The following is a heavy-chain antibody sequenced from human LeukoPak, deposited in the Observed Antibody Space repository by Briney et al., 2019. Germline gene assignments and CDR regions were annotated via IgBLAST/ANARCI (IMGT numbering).Heavy chain of an antibody. CDR3: ARVTLPAAPFDP. CDR1: GGSISSYY. J-gene: IGHJ5*02. CDR2: IYYSGST. D-gene: IGHD2-2*01. Sequence: SETLSLTCAVSGGSISSYYWSWIRQPPGRGLEWIGYIYYSGSTNYNPSLKSRVTISVDTSKNQFSLKLSSVTAADTAVYYCARVTLPAAPFDPWGQGTLVTVSS. V-gene: IGHV4-59*01.